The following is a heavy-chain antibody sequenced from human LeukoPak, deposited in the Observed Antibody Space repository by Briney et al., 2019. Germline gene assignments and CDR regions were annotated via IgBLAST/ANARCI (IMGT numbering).Heavy chain of an antibody. CDR3: ATTRGFRYYYYYYMDV. CDR1: GGSFSGYY. J-gene: IGHJ6*03. CDR2: INHSGST. V-gene: IGHV4-34*01. D-gene: IGHD2/OR15-2a*01. Sequence: TSETLSLTCAVYGGSFSGYYWSWIRQPPGKGLEWIGEINHSGSTNYNPSLKSRVTISVDTSKNQFSLKLSSVTAADTAVYYCATTRGFRYYYYYYMDVWGKGTTVTISS.